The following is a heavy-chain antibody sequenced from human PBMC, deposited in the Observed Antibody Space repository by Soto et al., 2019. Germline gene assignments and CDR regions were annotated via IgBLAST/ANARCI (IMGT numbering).Heavy chain of an antibody. CDR3: ATTQTAAPGRFGELQY. CDR1: GGSISSGDYY. CDR2: IHHTGSI. V-gene: IGHV4-31*03. J-gene: IGHJ4*02. Sequence: QVQLQEWGPGLLKPSQTLSLTCTVSGGSISSGDYYCSWIRQYPGKGLEWIGYIHHTGSIDYNPSLRGRLSMSLDTSNNQFSLNLTSVTAADTAVYYCATTQTAAPGRFGELQYWGQGTLATVSA. D-gene: IGHD3-10*01.